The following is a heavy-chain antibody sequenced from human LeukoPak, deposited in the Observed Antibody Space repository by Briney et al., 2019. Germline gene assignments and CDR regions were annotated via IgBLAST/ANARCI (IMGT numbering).Heavy chain of an antibody. J-gene: IGHJ4*02. CDR2: INHSGST. CDR1: GGSFSGYY. D-gene: IGHD3-22*01. V-gene: IGHV4-34*01. Sequence: SETLPLTCAVYGGSFSGYYWSWIRQPPGKGLEWIGEINHSGSTNYNPSLKSRVTISVDTSKNQFSLKLSSVTAADTAVYYCARGAGDYDSSGYYYFDYWGQGTLVTVSS. CDR3: ARGAGDYDSSGYYYFDY.